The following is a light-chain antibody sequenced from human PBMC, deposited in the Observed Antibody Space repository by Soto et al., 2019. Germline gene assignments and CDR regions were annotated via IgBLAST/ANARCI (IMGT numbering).Light chain of an antibody. Sequence: QSVLTQPPSASGSPGQSVTISCTGTSSDVGGYNYVSWYQQHPGKAPKLMIYEVSKRPSGVPDRFSGSKSGNTASLTVSGLQAEDEADYYCSSYACSLNFCVFGTGTKVTVL. CDR3: SSYACSLNFCV. J-gene: IGLJ1*01. CDR1: SSDVGGYNY. V-gene: IGLV2-8*01. CDR2: EVS.